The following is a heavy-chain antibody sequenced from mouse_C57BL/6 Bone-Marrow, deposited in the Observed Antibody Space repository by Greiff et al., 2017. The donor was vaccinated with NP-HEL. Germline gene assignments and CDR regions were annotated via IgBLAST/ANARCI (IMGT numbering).Heavy chain of an antibody. V-gene: IGHV1-39*01. CDR1: GYSFTDYN. D-gene: IGHD1-1*01. J-gene: IGHJ1*03. CDR2: INPNYGTT. Sequence: VHVKQSGPELVKPGASVKISCKASGYSFTDYNMNWVKQSNGKSLEWIGVINPNYGTTSYNQKFKGKATLTVDQSSSTAYMQLNSLTSEDSAVYYCARSYYYGSRIYWYFDVWGTGTTVTVSS. CDR3: ARSYYYGSRIYWYFDV.